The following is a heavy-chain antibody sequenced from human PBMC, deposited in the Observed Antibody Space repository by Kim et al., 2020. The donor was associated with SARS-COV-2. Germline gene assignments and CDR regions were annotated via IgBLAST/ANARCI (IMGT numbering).Heavy chain of an antibody. CDR3: ARSPGGPYYYYGMDV. V-gene: IGHV1-18*01. CDR1: GYTFTSYG. CDR2: ISAYNGNT. D-gene: IGHD2-15*01. J-gene: IGHJ6*02. Sequence: ASVKVSCKASGYTFTSYGISWVRQAPGQGLEWMGWISAYNGNTNYAQKLQGRVTMTTDTSTSTAYMELRSLGSDDTAVYYCARSPGGPYYYYGMDVWGQGTTVTVSS.